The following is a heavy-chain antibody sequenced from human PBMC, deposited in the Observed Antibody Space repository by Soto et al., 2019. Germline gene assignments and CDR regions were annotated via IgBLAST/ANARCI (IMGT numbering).Heavy chain of an antibody. CDR1: GGSLNITQW. J-gene: IGHJ4*02. CDR2: VYHSGST. D-gene: IGHD6-19*01. CDR3: ARGGWYRDY. Sequence: QVHLQESGPGLVKPSGTLSLTCAVSGGSLNITQWWSWVRQPPGKGLEWIWEVYHSGSTNYNPSRKRLVIISVDKPKSQFSLDLNSVTAADTAVYYCARGGWYRDYWGQGILVTVSS. V-gene: IGHV4-4*02.